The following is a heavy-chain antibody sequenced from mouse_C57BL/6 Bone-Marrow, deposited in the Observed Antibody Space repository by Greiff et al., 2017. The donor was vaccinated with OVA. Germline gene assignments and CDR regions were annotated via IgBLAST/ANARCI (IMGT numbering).Heavy chain of an antibody. J-gene: IGHJ2*01. Sequence: VQLQQSGPELVKPGASVKISCKASGYTFTDYYMNWVKQSHGKSLEWIGDINPNNGGTSYNQKFKGKATLTVDKSSSTAYMELRSLTSEDSAVYYCAKRGPITTVDYFDYWGQGTTLTVSS. CDR1: GYTFTDYY. CDR3: AKRGPITTVDYFDY. D-gene: IGHD1-1*01. CDR2: INPNNGGT. V-gene: IGHV1-26*01.